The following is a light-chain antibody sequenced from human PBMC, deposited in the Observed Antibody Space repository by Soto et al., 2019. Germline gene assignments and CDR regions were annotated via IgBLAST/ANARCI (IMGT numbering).Light chain of an antibody. CDR3: QSYDSSLSGYV. Sequence: QSVLTQPPSVSGAPGQRVTISCTGSSSNIGAGYDLHWYQQLPGTAPKLLIYDDNNRPSGVPDRFSGSKSGTSASLVITGLQAEDEADYYCQSYDSSLSGYVFGTGTKVTVL. CDR2: DDN. V-gene: IGLV1-40*01. J-gene: IGLJ1*01. CDR1: SSNIGAGYD.